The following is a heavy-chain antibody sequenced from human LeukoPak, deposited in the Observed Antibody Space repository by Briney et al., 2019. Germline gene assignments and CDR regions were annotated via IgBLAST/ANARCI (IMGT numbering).Heavy chain of an antibody. CDR3: ARDLPSGSFYFDY. Sequence: GASVKVSCKASGYTFTGYYMHWVRQAPGQGLEWMGWINPNSGGTNYAQKFQGRVTTTRDASISTAYMELSRLRSDDTAVYYCARDLPSGSFYFDYWGQGTLVTVSS. CDR2: INPNSGGT. D-gene: IGHD1-26*01. V-gene: IGHV1-2*02. CDR1: GYTFTGYY. J-gene: IGHJ4*02.